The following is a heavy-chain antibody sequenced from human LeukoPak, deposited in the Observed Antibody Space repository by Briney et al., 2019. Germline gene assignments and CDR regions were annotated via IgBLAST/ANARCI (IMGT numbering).Heavy chain of an antibody. CDR1: GLTFSTSG. CDR3: ATETNGRHYDY. CDR2: IGPTGSDR. J-gene: IGHJ4*02. V-gene: IGHV3-21*06. Sequence: GGSLRLSCTASGLTFSTSGFNWVRQAPGKGLEWVASIGPTGSDRYHADSIKGRFTISRDNANNFLYLRMNSLRAEDTAVYYCATETNGRHYDYWGQGTLLTVSS. D-gene: IGHD1-14*01.